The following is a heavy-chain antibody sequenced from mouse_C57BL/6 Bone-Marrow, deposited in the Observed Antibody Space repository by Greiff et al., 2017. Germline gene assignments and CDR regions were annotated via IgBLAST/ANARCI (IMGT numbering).Heavy chain of an antibody. CDR3: ARCGKYLFYAMDY. CDR2: ISGGGGNT. V-gene: IGHV5-9*01. Sequence: DVKLVESGGGLVKPGGSLKLSCAASGFTFSSYTMSWVRQTPEKRLEWVATISGGGGNTYYPDSVKGRFTISRDNAKNTLYLQMSSLRSEDTALYYCARCGKYLFYAMDYWGQGTSVTVSS. D-gene: IGHD1-1*02. J-gene: IGHJ4*01. CDR1: GFTFSSYT.